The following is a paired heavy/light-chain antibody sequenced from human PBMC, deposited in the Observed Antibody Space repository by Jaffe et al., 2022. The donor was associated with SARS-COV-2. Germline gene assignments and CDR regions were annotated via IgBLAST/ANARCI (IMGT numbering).Light chain of an antibody. V-gene: IGKV1-9*01. CDR3: QQLTSYPFT. Sequence: DIQLTQSPSFLSASVGDRVTITCRPSQGITSYLAWYQQKPGKAPKLLIYAASTLQSGVPSRFSGGGSGTEFTLTISSLQPEDFATYYCQQLTSYPFTFGPGTKVDIK. J-gene: IGKJ3*01. CDR2: AAS. CDR1: QGITSY.
Heavy chain of an antibody. V-gene: IGHV3-72*01. CDR1: GFTFSDHY. J-gene: IGHJ6*02. CDR3: ARVTSAAWGYGMDV. Sequence: EEQLVESGGGLVQPGGSLRLSCEASGFTFSDHYMDWARQAPGKGLEWVGRIRNKANRYTTEYAASVKGRFTISRDDSQNSLHLQMSSLRTEDTAVYYCARVTSAAWGYGMDVWGQGTTVTVSS. D-gene: IGHD1-26*01. CDR2: IRNKANRYTT.